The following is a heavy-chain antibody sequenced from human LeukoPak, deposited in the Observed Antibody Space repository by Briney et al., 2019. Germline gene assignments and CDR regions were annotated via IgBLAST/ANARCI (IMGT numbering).Heavy chain of an antibody. J-gene: IGHJ4*02. Sequence: GGSLRLSCAAYGFTFSSYSMNWVRQAPGKGLEWVSSISSSSSYIYYADSVKGRFPISRDNAKNSLYLQMNSLRAEDTAVYYCARDLLVVPAAILGYWGQGTLVTVSS. CDR3: ARDLLVVPAAILGY. CDR2: ISSSSSYI. CDR1: GFTFSSYS. V-gene: IGHV3-21*01. D-gene: IGHD2-2*02.